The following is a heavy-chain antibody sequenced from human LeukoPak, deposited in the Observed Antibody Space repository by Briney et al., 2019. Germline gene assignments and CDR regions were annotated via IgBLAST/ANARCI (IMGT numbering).Heavy chain of an antibody. CDR2: IYHSGST. CDR1: GGSISSSNW. J-gene: IGHJ4*02. V-gene: IGHV4-4*02. Sequence: PSETLSLTCAVSGGSISSSNWWSWVRQSPGKGLEWIGEIYHSGSTNYNPSLKSRVTISVVKSKNQFSLKLSSVTAADTAVYYCARDRGDVGDFDYWGQGTLVTVSS. CDR3: ARDRGDVGDFDY. D-gene: IGHD2-21*02.